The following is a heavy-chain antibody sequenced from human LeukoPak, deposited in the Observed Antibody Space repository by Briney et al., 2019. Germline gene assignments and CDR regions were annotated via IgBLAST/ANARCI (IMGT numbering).Heavy chain of an antibody. CDR2: ISTNRGGT. CDR3: ARGWSLYSSGWKYYFDY. V-gene: IGHV1-2*02. Sequence: ASVTVSCKASGYTFTDYYMHWVRQAPGQGPEWMGWISTNRGGTNYAQKFQGRVTMTRDTSIRTAYMELSSLRSDDTAVYYCARGWSLYSSGWKYYFDYWGQGTLVTVSS. J-gene: IGHJ4*02. CDR1: GYTFTDYY. D-gene: IGHD6-19*01.